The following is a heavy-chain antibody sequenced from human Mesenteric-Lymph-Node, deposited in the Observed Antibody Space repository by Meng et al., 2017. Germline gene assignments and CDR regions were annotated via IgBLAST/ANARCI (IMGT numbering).Heavy chain of an antibody. CDR3: ARDFRSREGFDY. Sequence: GESLKISCAASGFTVDNAAMSWVRQAPGKGLEWVALMSNDGKNIQYGDSVKGRFSISRDNSKNTLYLQMNSLRAEDTAVYYCARDFRSREGFDYWGQGTLVTVSS. CDR1: GFTVDNAA. D-gene: IGHD6-13*01. V-gene: IGHV3-30*04. J-gene: IGHJ4*02. CDR2: MSNDGKNI.